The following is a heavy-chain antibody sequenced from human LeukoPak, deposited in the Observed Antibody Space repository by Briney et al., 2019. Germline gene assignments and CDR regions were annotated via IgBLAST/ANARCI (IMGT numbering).Heavy chain of an antibody. V-gene: IGHV4-59*01. Sequence: SETLSLTCTVSGGSISSYYWSWIQQPPGKGLEWIGYIYYSGSTNYNPSLKSRVTISVDTSKNQFSLKLSSVTAADTAVYYCARVASGSRPDFDYWGQGTLVAVSS. J-gene: IGHJ4*02. CDR3: ARVASGSRPDFDY. CDR1: GGSISSYY. CDR2: IYYSGST. D-gene: IGHD1-26*01.